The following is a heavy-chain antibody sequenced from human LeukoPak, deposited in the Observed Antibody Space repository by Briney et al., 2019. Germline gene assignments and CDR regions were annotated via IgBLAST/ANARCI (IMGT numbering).Heavy chain of an antibody. CDR2: ISNSSSTI. Sequence: GGSLRLSCAASGFTFSSYSMNWVRQAPGKGLEWVSYISNSSSTIYYADSVKGRFTISRDNAKNSLYLQMNSLRAEDTAVYYCARDGSSHWSGGAFDIWGQGTMVTVSS. D-gene: IGHD2-15*01. CDR1: GFTFSSYS. CDR3: ARDGSSHWSGGAFDI. V-gene: IGHV3-48*04. J-gene: IGHJ3*02.